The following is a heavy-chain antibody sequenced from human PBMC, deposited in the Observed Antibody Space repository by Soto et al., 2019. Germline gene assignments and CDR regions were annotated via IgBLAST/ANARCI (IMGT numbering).Heavy chain of an antibody. CDR3: ARLGFGVVDYYYYMDV. V-gene: IGHV1-8*01. D-gene: IGHD3-3*01. Sequence: ASVKVSCKASGYTFTSYDINWVRQATGQGLEWMGWTNPNSGNTGYAQKFQGRVTMTRNTSISTAYVELSSLRSEDTAVYYCARLGFGVVDYYYYMDVWGKGTTVTVSS. J-gene: IGHJ6*03. CDR2: TNPNSGNT. CDR1: GYTFTSYD.